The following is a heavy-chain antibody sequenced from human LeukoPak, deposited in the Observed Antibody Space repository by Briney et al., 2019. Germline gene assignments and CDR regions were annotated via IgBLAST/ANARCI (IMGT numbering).Heavy chain of an antibody. CDR3: ARGKIAVAPGY. CDR2: INHSGST. V-gene: IGHV4-34*01. D-gene: IGHD6-19*01. Sequence: SETLSLTCAVYGGSFSGYYWSWIRQPPGKGLEWIGEINHSGSTNYNPSLKSRVTISVDTSKNQFSLKLGSVTAADTAVYYCARGKIAVAPGYWGQGTLVTVSS. CDR1: GGSFSGYY. J-gene: IGHJ4*02.